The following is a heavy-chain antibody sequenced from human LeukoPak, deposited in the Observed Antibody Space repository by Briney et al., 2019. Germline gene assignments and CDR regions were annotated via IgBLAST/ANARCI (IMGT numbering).Heavy chain of an antibody. V-gene: IGHV3-23*01. D-gene: IGHD6-13*01. J-gene: IGHJ4*02. Sequence: GGSLRLSCVVSGFTFSTTGMNWVRQAPGKGLEWVSAISGSGGSAYYADSVKGRFTISRDNSKNTLYLQMNSLRAEDTAVYYCAKDLDSSSWYYFDYWGQGTLVTVSS. CDR2: ISGSGGSA. CDR1: GFTFSTTG. CDR3: AKDLDSSSWYYFDY.